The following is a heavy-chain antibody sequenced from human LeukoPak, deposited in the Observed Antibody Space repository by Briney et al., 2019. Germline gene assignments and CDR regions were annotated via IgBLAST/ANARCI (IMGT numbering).Heavy chain of an antibody. J-gene: IGHJ4*02. CDR2: ISSSISYI. V-gene: IGHV3-21*01. CDR1: GFTFSSYS. D-gene: IGHD4-17*01. CDR3: VRGFGDYVLDE. Sequence: GGSLRLSCAASGFTFSSYSMNWVRQAPGKGLEWVSSISSSISYIYYADSVKGRFTLSRDNAKNSLYLQMDSLRAEDTAVYYCVRGFGDYVLDEWGQGTLVTVSS.